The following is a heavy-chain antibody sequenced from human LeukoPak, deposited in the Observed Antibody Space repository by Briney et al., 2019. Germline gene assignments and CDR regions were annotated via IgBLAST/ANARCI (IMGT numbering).Heavy chain of an antibody. J-gene: IGHJ6*02. D-gene: IGHD3-22*01. CDR1: GGSISSYY. CDR3: AGLVPSSGYYPYYYYYGMDV. V-gene: IGHV4-59*12. Sequence: SETLSLTCTVSGGSISSYYWSWIRQPPGKGLEWIGYIYYSGSTNYNPSLKSRVTISVDTSKNQFSLKLSSVTAADTAVYYCAGLVPSSGYYPYYYYYGMDVWGQGTTVTVSS. CDR2: IYYSGST.